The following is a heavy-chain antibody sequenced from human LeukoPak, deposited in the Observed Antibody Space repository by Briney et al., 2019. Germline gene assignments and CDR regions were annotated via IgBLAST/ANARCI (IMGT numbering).Heavy chain of an antibody. CDR1: GGSISSGGYY. Sequence: PSETLSLTCTVSGGSISSGGYYWSWIRQHPGKGLEWIGYIYYSGSTYYNPSLKSRVTISVDTSKNQFSLKLSSVTAADTAVYYCARLLRTEVYYFDYWGQGTLVTVSS. V-gene: IGHV4-31*03. D-gene: IGHD3-22*01. CDR3: ARLLRTEVYYFDY. J-gene: IGHJ4*02. CDR2: IYYSGST.